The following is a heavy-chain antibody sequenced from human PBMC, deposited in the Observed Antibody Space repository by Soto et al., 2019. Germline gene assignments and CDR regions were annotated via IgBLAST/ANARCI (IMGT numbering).Heavy chain of an antibody. J-gene: IGHJ4*02. D-gene: IGHD5-12*01. Sequence: EVQLLESGGGLVQPGGSLRLSCAASGFTFSSYAMSWVRQAPGKGLEWVSAISSSGGSTYYADSVKGRFTLSRDNSKNTLYLQMKSLRAEDTAVYYCAKEKGGYSGSDFDYWGQGTLVTVSS. CDR1: GFTFSSYA. CDR3: AKEKGGYSGSDFDY. CDR2: ISSSGGST. V-gene: IGHV3-23*01.